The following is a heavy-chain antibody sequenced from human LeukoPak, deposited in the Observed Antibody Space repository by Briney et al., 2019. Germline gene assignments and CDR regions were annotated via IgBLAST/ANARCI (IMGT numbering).Heavy chain of an antibody. D-gene: IGHD3-3*01. CDR1: GFTVSSNY. J-gene: IGHJ6*02. V-gene: IGHV3-23*01. Sequence: PGGSLRLSCAASGFTVSSNYMSWVRQAPGKGLEWVSAISGSGGSTYYADSVKGRFTISRDNSKNTLYLQMNSLRAEDTAVYYCAKYPIYFTIFGVVRSGMDVWGQGTTVTVSS. CDR2: ISGSGGST. CDR3: AKYPIYFTIFGVVRSGMDV.